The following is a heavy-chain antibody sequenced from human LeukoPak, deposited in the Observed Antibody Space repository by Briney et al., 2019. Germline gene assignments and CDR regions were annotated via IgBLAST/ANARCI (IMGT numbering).Heavy chain of an antibody. D-gene: IGHD3-22*01. Sequence: VGSLRLSCAASGFTFSSYAMHWVRQAPGKGLEWVAVISYDGSNKYYADSVKGRFTISRDNSKNTLYLQMKSLRAEDTAVYYCARSYYYDSSGYGRAFDIWGQGTMVTVSS. V-gene: IGHV3-30-3*01. CDR3: ARSYYYDSSGYGRAFDI. J-gene: IGHJ3*02. CDR1: GFTFSSYA. CDR2: ISYDGSNK.